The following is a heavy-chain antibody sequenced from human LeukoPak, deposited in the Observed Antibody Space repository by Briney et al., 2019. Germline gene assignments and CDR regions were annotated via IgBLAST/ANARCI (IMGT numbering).Heavy chain of an antibody. V-gene: IGHV3-53*01. J-gene: IGHJ4*02. CDR1: GFTVSRNY. Sequence: PGGSLRLSCAVSGFTVSRNYMNWVRQAPGKGLEWVSVMYSGDSTYYTDSVKGRFTISRDNSKNTLYLQMKSLRAEDTAVYFCARVYYDHVYFDYWGQGTLVTVSS. CDR3: ARVYYDHVYFDY. D-gene: IGHD3-22*01. CDR2: MYSGDST.